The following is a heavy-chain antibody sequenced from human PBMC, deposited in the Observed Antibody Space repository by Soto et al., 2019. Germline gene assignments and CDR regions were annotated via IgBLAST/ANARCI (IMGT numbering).Heavy chain of an antibody. Sequence: EVQLVESGGGLVKPGGSLRLSCAASGFTFSSYSMNWVRQAPGKGLEWVSSISSSSSYIYYADSVKGRFTISRDNAKNSLDLQMNSLRAEDTAVYYCARSFSLWDSGYNWFDPWGQGTLVTVSS. CDR3: ARSFSLWDSGYNWFDP. V-gene: IGHV3-21*01. CDR1: GFTFSSYS. J-gene: IGHJ5*02. D-gene: IGHD5-12*01. CDR2: ISSSSSYI.